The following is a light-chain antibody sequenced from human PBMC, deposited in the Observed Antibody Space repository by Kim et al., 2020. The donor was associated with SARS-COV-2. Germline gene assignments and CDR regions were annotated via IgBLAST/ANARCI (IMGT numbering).Light chain of an antibody. J-gene: IGLJ2*01. CDR3: AAYTSSATVV. CDR2: DVN. Sequence: YDYVSWLQQHPGKVPKVMIYDVNKRPSGVSNRFSGSKSGNTASLTISGLQAEDEADYYCAAYTSSATVVFGGGTQLTVL. CDR1: YDY. V-gene: IGLV2-14*04.